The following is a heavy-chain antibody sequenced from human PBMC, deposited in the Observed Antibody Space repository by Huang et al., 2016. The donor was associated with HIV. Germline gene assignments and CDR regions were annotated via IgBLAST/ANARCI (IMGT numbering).Heavy chain of an antibody. CDR2: INPKRGGT. Sequence: QVQLVQSGAEVKNPGASVRVSNIHWVRQAPGQGLEWMGWINPKRGGTIYAQRFQGRVTMTRDTTSSTVHMDLRRIQSDDTAVYFCARDWSFGSSTSPADWGQGTLVTVSS. D-gene: IGHD6-6*01. J-gene: IGHJ4*02. V-gene: IGHV1-2*02. CDR3: ARDWSFGSSTSPAD.